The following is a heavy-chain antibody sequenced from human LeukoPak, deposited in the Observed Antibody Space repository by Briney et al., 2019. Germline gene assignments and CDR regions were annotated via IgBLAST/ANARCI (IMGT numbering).Heavy chain of an antibody. V-gene: IGHV3-23*01. J-gene: IGHJ4*02. Sequence: PGGSLRLSCAASGFTFSSYAMSWVPQAPGKGLEWVSAISGSGDNTHYSDSVKGRFTISRDNSKNTLYLQMNSLRAEDTAVYYCARRAGAYSHPYDYWGQGTLVTVSS. CDR3: ARRAGAYSHPYDY. CDR2: ISGSGDNT. CDR1: GFTFSSYA. D-gene: IGHD4/OR15-4a*01.